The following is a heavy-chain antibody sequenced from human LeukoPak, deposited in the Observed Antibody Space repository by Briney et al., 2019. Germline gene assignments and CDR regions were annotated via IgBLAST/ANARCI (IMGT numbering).Heavy chain of an antibody. V-gene: IGHV4-59*11. CDR1: SGSISSHY. D-gene: IGHD3-9*01. CDR3: ARGPYNVLTGSPSSFDY. Sequence: SETLSLTCTVSSGSISSHYWGWIRQPPGKGLEWIGYISYSGSTNYSPSLKSRLSIAVDTSRDQFSLDLRSVTAADTALYYCARGPYNVLTGSPSSFDYWGQGILVTVSS. J-gene: IGHJ4*02. CDR2: ISYSGST.